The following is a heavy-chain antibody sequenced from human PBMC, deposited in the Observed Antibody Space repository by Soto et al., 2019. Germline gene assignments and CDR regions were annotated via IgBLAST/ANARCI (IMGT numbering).Heavy chain of an antibody. CDR1: GYTFTSYG. CDR2: ISAYNGNT. CDR3: ARDMTLGAEIVDKSPLGY. J-gene: IGHJ4*02. D-gene: IGHD3-22*01. V-gene: IGHV1-18*01. Sequence: ASVKVSCKASGYTFTSYGISWVRQAPGQGLEWMGWISAYNGNTNYAQKLQGRVTMTTDTSTSTAYMELRSLRSDDTAVYYCARDMTLGAEIVDKSPLGYWGQGTLVTVSS.